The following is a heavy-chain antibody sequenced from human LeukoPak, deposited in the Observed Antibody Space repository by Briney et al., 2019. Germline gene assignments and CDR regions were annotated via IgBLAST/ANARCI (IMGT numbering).Heavy chain of an antibody. V-gene: IGHV4-34*01. Sequence: SETLSLTCAVYGGSFSGYYWNWIRQPPGKGLEWIGEINDSGSTNYNPFLKSRVSISVDTSKKQFSLKVNSVTAADTAVYYCARGGWRLDYWGQGTLVTVSS. CDR2: INDSGST. CDR3: ARGGWRLDY. D-gene: IGHD2-15*01. J-gene: IGHJ4*02. CDR1: GGSFSGYY.